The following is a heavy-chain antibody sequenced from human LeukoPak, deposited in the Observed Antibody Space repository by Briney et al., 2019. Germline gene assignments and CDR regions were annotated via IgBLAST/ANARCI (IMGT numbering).Heavy chain of an antibody. V-gene: IGHV3-30*18. CDR3: AKGRRGSIAVAGHDY. D-gene: IGHD6-19*01. J-gene: IGHJ4*02. Sequence: GGSLRLSCAASGFTFSSYGMHWVRQAPGKGLEWVAVISYDGSNKYYADSVKGRFTISGDNSKNTLYLQMNSLRAEDTAVYYCAKGRRGSIAVAGHDYWGQGTLVTVSS. CDR2: ISYDGSNK. CDR1: GFTFSSYG.